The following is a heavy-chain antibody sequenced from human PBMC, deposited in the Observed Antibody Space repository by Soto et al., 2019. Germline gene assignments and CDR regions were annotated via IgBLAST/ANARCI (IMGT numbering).Heavy chain of an antibody. D-gene: IGHD3-3*01. CDR2: TYYRSKWYN. J-gene: IGHJ4*02. CDR1: GDSVSSNSAA. CDR3: ANMDDS. Sequence: SQTLSLTCAISGDSVSSNSAAWNWVRQSPSRGLEWLGRTYYRSKWYNDYAVSVRGRITISPDTSKNQFSLQMSSVTPEDTAVYYCANMDDSWGQGTLVTVYS. V-gene: IGHV6-1*01.